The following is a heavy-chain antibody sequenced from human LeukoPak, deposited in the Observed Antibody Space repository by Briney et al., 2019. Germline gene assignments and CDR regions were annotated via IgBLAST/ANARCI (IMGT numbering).Heavy chain of an antibody. CDR1: GDSVSSNSAA. V-gene: IGHV6-1*01. CDR3: ASHGYSSGWSRSYYFDY. CDR2: TYYRSRWYY. J-gene: IGHJ4*02. Sequence: SQTLSLTCAISGDSVSSNSAAWDWIRQSPSGGLEWLGRTYYRSRWYYDYAVSVKSRITINPDTSKNQFSLQLNSVTPEDTAVYYCASHGYSSGWSRSYYFDYWGQGTLVTVSS. D-gene: IGHD6-19*01.